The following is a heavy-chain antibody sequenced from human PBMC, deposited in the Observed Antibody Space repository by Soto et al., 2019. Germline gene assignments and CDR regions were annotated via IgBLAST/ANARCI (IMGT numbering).Heavy chain of an antibody. J-gene: IGHJ3*02. CDR1: GYSFTSYW. Sequence: EVQLVQSGAEVKKPGESLKISCKGSGYSFTSYWIGWVRQMPGKGLEWLGIIYPGDSDTRYSPSFQGQVTISADKSISTAYLRWSSLKASDTDMYYCARHLGYCSSTSCYEEGGGLLWFGELFPDAFDIWGQGTMGTVSS. V-gene: IGHV5-51*01. CDR3: ARHLGYCSSTSCYEEGGGLLWFGELFPDAFDI. D-gene: IGHD2-2*01. CDR2: IYPGDSDT.